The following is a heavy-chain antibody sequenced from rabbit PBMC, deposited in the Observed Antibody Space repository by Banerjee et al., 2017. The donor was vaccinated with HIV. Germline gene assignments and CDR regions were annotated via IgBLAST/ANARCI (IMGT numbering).Heavy chain of an antibody. CDR1: RFDFNSGG. V-gene: IGHV1S47*01. D-gene: IGHD7-1*01. CDR3: VRGGYAGYAATYYFNL. CDR2: IDPVFGST. Sequence: QEQLVESGGGLVQPGGSLKLSCKASRFDFNSGGVSWVRQAPGKGLEWIGYIDPVFGSTYYATWVNGRFTISSHNAQSTLYLQLNSLTAADTATYFCVRGGYAGYAATYYFNLWGPGTLVTVS. J-gene: IGHJ4*01.